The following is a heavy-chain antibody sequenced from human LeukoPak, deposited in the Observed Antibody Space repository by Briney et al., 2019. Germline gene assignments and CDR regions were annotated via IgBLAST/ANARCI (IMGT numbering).Heavy chain of an antibody. CDR2: ISSSGSTI. J-gene: IGHJ4*02. V-gene: IGHV3-11*01. D-gene: IGHD1-7*01. CDR3: ARDDWNYPFDY. CDR1: GVTFSDYY. Sequence: PGGSLRLSCAASGVTFSDYYMSWIRQAPGKGLDWVSYISSSGSTIYYADSVKGRFTISRDNAKNSLYLQMNSLRAEDTAVYYCARDDWNYPFDYWGQGTLVTVSS.